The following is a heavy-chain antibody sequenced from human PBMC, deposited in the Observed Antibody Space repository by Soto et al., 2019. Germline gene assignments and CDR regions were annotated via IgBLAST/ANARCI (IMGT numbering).Heavy chain of an antibody. Sequence: PPDTLSLTCAVSGTSCSGYYWSWLRQPPGKGLEWIGEINHSGSTTYNPSLKSRVTISVDTSKNQFSLKLSSVTAADTAVYYCARKRYFDWLYPSATTRYYGMDVWGQGTTVTVSS. V-gene: IGHV4-34*01. CDR3: ARKRYFDWLYPSATTRYYGMDV. CDR1: GTSCSGYY. D-gene: IGHD3-9*01. CDR2: INHSGST. J-gene: IGHJ6*02.